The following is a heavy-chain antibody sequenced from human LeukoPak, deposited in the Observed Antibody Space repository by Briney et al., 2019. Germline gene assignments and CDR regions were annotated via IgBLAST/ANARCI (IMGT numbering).Heavy chain of an antibody. CDR2: INGDGSST. CDR3: ARSRYSSSEFDY. Sequence: GGSLRLSCAASGFTFSSYWMHRVRQAPGKGLVWVSRINGDGSSTSYADSVEGRFTISRDNAKNTLYLQMNSLRAEDTAMYYCARSRYSSSEFDYWGQGTLVTVSS. D-gene: IGHD6-13*01. V-gene: IGHV3-74*01. J-gene: IGHJ4*02. CDR1: GFTFSSYW.